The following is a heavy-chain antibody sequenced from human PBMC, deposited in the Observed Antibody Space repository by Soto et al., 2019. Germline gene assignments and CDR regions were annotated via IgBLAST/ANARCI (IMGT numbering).Heavy chain of an antibody. J-gene: IGHJ4*02. CDR1: GDSISSGDYY. V-gene: IGHV4-30-4*01. D-gene: IGHD2-21*01. CDR2: IYHTGST. Sequence: TLSLTCTVSGDSISSGDYYWSWIRQPPAKGLEWIGYIYHTGSTYYNPSLKSRLSISVDTSKNQFSLSLHSVTAADTAVSYCARGGGEYGYWGPGSLVTVGS. CDR3: ARGGGEYGY.